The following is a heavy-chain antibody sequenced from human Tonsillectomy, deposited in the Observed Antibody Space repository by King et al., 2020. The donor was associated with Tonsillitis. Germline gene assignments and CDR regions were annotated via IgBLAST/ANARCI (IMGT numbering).Heavy chain of an antibody. CDR1: GFTFSSYG. D-gene: IGHD3-22*01. J-gene: IGHJ4*02. V-gene: IGHV3-30*18. CDR2: IPYDGSNK. CDR3: AKVSITMVVVAPFDY. Sequence: VQLQESGGGVVQPGRSLRLSCAASGFTFSSYGMHWVRQAPGKGLEWVAVIPYDGSNKYYADSVKGRFTISRDNSKNTLYLQMNSLRAEDTAVYYCAKVSITMVVVAPFDYWGQGTLVTVSS.